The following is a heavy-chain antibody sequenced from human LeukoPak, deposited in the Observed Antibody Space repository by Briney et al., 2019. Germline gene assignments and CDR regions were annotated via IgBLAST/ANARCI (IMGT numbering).Heavy chain of an antibody. CDR3: AKGVRGIAAADDAFDI. CDR1: GFTFSSYG. D-gene: IGHD6-13*01. J-gene: IGHJ3*02. Sequence: PGGSLRLSCAASGFTFSSYGVHWVRQAPGKGLGWVAVISYDGSNKYYADSVKGRFTISGDNSKNTLYLQMNSLRAEDTAVYYCAKGVRGIAAADDAFDIWGQGTMVTVSS. CDR2: ISYDGSNK. V-gene: IGHV3-30*18.